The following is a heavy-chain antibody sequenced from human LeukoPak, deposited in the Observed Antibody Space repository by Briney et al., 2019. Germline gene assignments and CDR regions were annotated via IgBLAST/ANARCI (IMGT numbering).Heavy chain of an antibody. CDR1: GFTFSNYW. Sequence: GGSLRLSCAASGFTFSNYWMSWVRQAPGKGLEWVANIKEDGSEKNYVDSVKGRFTISRDDAKKSLYLQMNSLRAEDTGVYYCARDKYCSDGDCDGGSKFDYWGQGTLVTVSS. CDR2: IKEDGSEK. CDR3: ARDKYCSDGDCDGGSKFDY. J-gene: IGHJ4*02. V-gene: IGHV3-7*01. D-gene: IGHD2-21*02.